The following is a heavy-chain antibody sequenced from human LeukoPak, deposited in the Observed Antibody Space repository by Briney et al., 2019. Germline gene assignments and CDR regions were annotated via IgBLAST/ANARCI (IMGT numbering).Heavy chain of an antibody. J-gene: IGHJ4*02. D-gene: IGHD4-17*01. CDR1: GGSITQTNY. CDR2: INHSGGT. Sequence: PSETLSLTCDVSGGSITQTNYWTWVRQPPGKGLEWIGEINHSGGTYYNPSLKSRVTISVDTSKNQFSLKLSSVAAADTAVYYCAIDYYGDYVGGGYWGQGTLVTVSS. CDR3: AIDYYGDYVGGGY. V-gene: IGHV4-4*02.